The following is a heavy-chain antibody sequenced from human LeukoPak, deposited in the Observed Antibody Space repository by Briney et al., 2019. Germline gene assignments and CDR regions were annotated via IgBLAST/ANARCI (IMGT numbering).Heavy chain of an antibody. Sequence: GGSLRLSCAASGFTVSSNYMSWVRQAPGKGLEWVSVIYSGGSTYYADSVKGRFTISRHNSKNTLYLQMNSLRAEDTAVYYCAREGRSYPDAFDIWGQGTMVTVSS. J-gene: IGHJ3*02. CDR1: GFTVSSNY. CDR3: AREGRSYPDAFDI. V-gene: IGHV3-53*04. D-gene: IGHD1-26*01. CDR2: IYSGGST.